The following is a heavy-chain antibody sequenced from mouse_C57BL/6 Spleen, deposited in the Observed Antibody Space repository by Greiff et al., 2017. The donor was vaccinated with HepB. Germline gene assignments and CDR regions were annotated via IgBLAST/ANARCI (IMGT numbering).Heavy chain of an antibody. CDR1: GYTFTSYW. CDR2: IHPNSGST. CDR3: ARITTVVDTKAMDY. Sequence: VQLQQSGAELVKPGASVKLSCKASGYTFTSYWMHWVKQRPGQGLEWIGMIHPNSGSTNYNEKFKSKATLTVDKSSSTAYMQLSSLTSEDSAVYYCARITTVVDTKAMDYWGQRTSVTVSS. D-gene: IGHD1-1*01. J-gene: IGHJ4*01. V-gene: IGHV1-64*01.